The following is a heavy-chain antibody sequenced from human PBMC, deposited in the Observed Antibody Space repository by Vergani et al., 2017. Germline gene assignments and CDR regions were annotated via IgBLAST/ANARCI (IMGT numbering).Heavy chain of an antibody. CDR2: IWYDGSNK. V-gene: IGHV3-33*08. CDR1: GFTFSSYG. J-gene: IGHJ4*02. CDR3: ARGARRKCSGGSCYSLDY. Sequence: VQLVESGGGLVQPGGSLRLSCAASGFTFSSYGMHWVRQAPGKGLEWVAVIWYDGSNKYYADSVKGRFTISRDNSKNTLYLQMNSLRAEDTAVYYCARGARRKCSGGSCYSLDYWGQGTLVTVSS. D-gene: IGHD2-15*01.